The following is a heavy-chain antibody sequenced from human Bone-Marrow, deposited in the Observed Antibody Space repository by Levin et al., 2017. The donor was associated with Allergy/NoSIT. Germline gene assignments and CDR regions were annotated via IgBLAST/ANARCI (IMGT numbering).Heavy chain of an antibody. CDR2: IIPIFGSA. D-gene: IGHD3-22*01. J-gene: IGHJ4*02. Sequence: SVKVSCKASGGTFSSYAISWVRQAPGQGLEWMGGIIPIFGSANYAQKFQGRVTITADKSTSTAYMELSSLRSEDTAVYYCAGGYYDSSGYYRPTPFDYWGQGTLVTVSS. V-gene: IGHV1-69*06. CDR3: AGGYYDSSGYYRPTPFDY. CDR1: GGTFSSYA.